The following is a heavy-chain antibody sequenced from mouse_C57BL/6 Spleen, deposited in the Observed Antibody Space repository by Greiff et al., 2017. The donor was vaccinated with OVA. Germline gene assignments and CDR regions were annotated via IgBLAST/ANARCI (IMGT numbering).Heavy chain of an antibody. CDR3: ARSGYDVWYFDV. J-gene: IGHJ1*03. D-gene: IGHD2-2*01. V-gene: IGHV1-82*01. CDR2: IYPGDGDT. Sequence: VQLQQSGPELVKPGASVKISCKASGYAFSSSWMNWVKQRPGKGLEWIGRIYPGDGDTNYNGKFKGKATLTADKSSSTAYMQLSSLTSEDSAVYFCARSGYDVWYFDVWGTGTTVTVSS. CDR1: GYAFSSSW.